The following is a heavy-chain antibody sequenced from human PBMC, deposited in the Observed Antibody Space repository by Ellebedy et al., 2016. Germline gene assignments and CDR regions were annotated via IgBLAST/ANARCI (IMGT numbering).Heavy chain of an antibody. CDR2: IYPGDSDT. D-gene: IGHD4-17*01. CDR3: ARSGMTTVTNDY. V-gene: IGHV5-51*01. Sequence: KVSXXGSGYSFTSYWIGWVRQMPGKGLEWMGIIYPGDSDTRYSPSFQGQVTISADKSISTAYLQWSSLKASDTAMYYCARSGMTTVTNDYWGQGTLVTVSS. J-gene: IGHJ4*02. CDR1: GYSFTSYW.